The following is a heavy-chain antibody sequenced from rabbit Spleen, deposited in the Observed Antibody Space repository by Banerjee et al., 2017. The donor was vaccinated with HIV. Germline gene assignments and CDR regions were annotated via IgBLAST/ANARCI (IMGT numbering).Heavy chain of an antibody. CDR3: ARDSGSSFSSYGMDL. CDR2: IAGGSSGST. V-gene: IGHV1S45*01. D-gene: IGHD8-1*01. CDR1: GFSFSSDVY. J-gene: IGHJ6*01. Sequence: QEQLEESGGDLVKPGASLTLTCTASGFSFSSDVYMCWVRQAPGKGLEWIGCIAGGSSGSTYYASWAKGRFTISKTSSTTVTLQMPSLSAADTATYFCARDSGSSFSSYGMDLWGPGTLVTVS.